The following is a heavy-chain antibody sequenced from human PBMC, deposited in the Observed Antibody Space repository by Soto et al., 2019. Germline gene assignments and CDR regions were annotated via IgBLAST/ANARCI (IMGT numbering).Heavy chain of an antibody. V-gene: IGHV1-69*01. CDR1: GGTFSSYA. CDR2: IIPIFGTA. CDR3: CRGQQLGRGNWFDP. J-gene: IGHJ5*02. Sequence: QVQLVQSGAEVKKPGSSVKVSCKASGGTFSSYAISWVRQAPGQGLEWMGGIIPIFGTANYAQKFQGRVTITAEESTSTAYMELSSLRTEETAVYYCCRGQQLGRGNWFDPWGQGTLVTVSS. D-gene: IGHD6-13*01.